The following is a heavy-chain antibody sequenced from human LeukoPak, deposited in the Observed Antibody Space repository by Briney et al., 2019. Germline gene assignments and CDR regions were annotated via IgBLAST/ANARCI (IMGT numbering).Heavy chain of an antibody. Sequence: GASVKVSCKASGYTFTDYYMHWVQQAPGKGLEWMGRVDPEDGETIYAEKFQGRVTITADTSTDTAYMELSSLRSGDTAVYYCATEGRDGLSWGQGTLVTVSS. D-gene: IGHD5-24*01. V-gene: IGHV1-69-2*01. J-gene: IGHJ5*02. CDR1: GYTFTDYY. CDR2: VDPEDGET. CDR3: ATEGRDGLS.